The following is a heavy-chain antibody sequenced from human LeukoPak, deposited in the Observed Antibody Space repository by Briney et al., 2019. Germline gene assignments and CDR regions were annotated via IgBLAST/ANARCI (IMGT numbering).Heavy chain of an antibody. D-gene: IGHD2-2*01. CDR1: GFTFSSYG. CDR3: AKGRYCSSTSCYGGFDY. CDR2: ISYDGSNK. J-gene: IGHJ4*02. Sequence: PGGSLRLSCAASGFTFSSYGMHWVRQAPGKGLEWVAVISYDGSNKYYADSVKGRFTISRDNSKNTLYLQMNSLRAEDTAVYYCAKGRYCSSTSCYGGFDYWGQETLVTVSS. V-gene: IGHV3-30*18.